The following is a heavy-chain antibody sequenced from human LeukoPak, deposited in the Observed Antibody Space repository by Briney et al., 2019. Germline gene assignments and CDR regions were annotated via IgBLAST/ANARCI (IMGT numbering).Heavy chain of an antibody. CDR3: AKGIAARPSDAFDI. V-gene: IGHV3-9*03. D-gene: IGHD6-6*01. CDR1: GFTFDDYG. J-gene: IGHJ3*02. CDR2: ISWNSGSI. Sequence: GGSLRLSCAASGFTFDDYGMHWVRQAPGKGLEWVSGISWNSGSIGYADSVKGRFTVSRDNAKNSLYLQMNSLRAEDMALYYCAKGIAARPSDAFDIWGQGTMVTVSS.